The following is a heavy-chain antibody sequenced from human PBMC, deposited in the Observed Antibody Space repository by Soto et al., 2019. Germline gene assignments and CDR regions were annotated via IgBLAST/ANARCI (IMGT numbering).Heavy chain of an antibody. CDR1: GTSFSTYT. CDR2: ITPNSGRT. CDR3: ARNTREEYSGYYYYYYMDV. Sequence: ASVKVSCKTSGTSFSTYTISWVRQAPGQGLEWMGRITPNSGRTSYAQKFQGRVTMTRDKSTSTAYMELSRLRSDDTAVYYCARNTREEYSGYYYYYYMDVWGKGTTVTVSS. D-gene: IGHD1-26*01. V-gene: IGHV1-2*02. J-gene: IGHJ6*03.